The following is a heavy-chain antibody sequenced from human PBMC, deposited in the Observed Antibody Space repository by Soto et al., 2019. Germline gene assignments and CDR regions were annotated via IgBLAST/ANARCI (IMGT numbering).Heavy chain of an antibody. Sequence: GGSLRLSCAASGFTFSSYAMSWVRQAPGKGLEWVSTISGSGGSTDYADSVKGRFTISRDNSKNTLSLQMNSLRADDTAVYYCEKESEWGITVRGQGWDYWGQGTLVTVSS. CDR3: EKESEWGITVRGQGWDY. V-gene: IGHV3-23*01. CDR1: GFTFSSYA. CDR2: ISGSGGST. J-gene: IGHJ4*02. D-gene: IGHD3-16*01.